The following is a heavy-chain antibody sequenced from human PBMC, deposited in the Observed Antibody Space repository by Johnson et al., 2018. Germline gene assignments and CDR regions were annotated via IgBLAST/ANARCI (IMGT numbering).Heavy chain of an antibody. V-gene: IGHV4-59*01. CDR2: RYQSGAT. Sequence: QVQLQESGPGLVKSSETLSLTCTVSGGSISNYYWTWIRQAPGKGLEWIGYRYQSGATNYSPSLKSRVTISVDTAKNEVPLNLNSVTAADTAIYYCARGGVHEYYDSNALYVWGQGTSVTVS. J-gene: IGHJ3*01. CDR3: ARGGVHEYYDSNALYV. D-gene: IGHD3-22*01. CDR1: GGSISNYY.